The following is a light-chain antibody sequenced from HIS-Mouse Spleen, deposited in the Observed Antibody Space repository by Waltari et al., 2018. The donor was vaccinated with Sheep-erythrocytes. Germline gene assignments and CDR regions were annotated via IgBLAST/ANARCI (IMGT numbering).Light chain of an antibody. CDR2: GNS. J-gene: IGLJ3*02. CDR1: SSNIGAGYA. Sequence: QSVLTQPPSVSGAPGQRVTMTCTGSSSNIGAGYAVPWYQPLPGTAPKLLIYGNSNRHSGGPDRFSGSKSGTSASMAITGLQAEEEADYYCSSDAGSNNWVFGGGTKLTVL. CDR3: SSDAGSNNWV. V-gene: IGLV1-40*01.